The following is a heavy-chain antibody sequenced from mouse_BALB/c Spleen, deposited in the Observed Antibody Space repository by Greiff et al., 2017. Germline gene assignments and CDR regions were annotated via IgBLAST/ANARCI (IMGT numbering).Heavy chain of an antibody. CDR2: INPGSGGT. D-gene: IGHD2-1*01. CDR3: AREDYGNSWFAY. Sequence: QVQLKQSGAELVRPGTSVKVSCKASGYAFTNYLIEWVKQRPGQGLEWIGVINPGSGGTNYNEKFKGKATLTADKSSSTAYMQLSSLTSDDSAVYFCAREDYGNSWFAYWGQGTLVTVSA. V-gene: IGHV1-54*01. CDR1: GYAFTNYL. J-gene: IGHJ3*01.